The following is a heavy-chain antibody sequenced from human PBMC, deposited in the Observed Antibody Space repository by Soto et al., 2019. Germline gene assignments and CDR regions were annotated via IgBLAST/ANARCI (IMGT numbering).Heavy chain of an antibody. CDR1: GYSFSPYW. Sequence: GESLKISCKASGYSFSPYWIAWVRQRPGKGLDWMGIIYPGDSDTRYSPSFQGQVTISVDNSIDTAYLEWTTLRASDSAMYYCARHSLATQPGDYWGQGTRVTVSS. CDR2: IYPGDSDT. D-gene: IGHD5-12*01. V-gene: IGHV5-51*01. J-gene: IGHJ4*02. CDR3: ARHSLATQPGDY.